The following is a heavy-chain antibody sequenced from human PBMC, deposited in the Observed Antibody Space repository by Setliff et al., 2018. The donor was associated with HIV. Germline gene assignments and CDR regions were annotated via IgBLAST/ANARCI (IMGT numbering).Heavy chain of an antibody. V-gene: IGHV1-2*02. CDR2: INPNSGDK. CDR1: ASRYSFTAYN. Sequence: ASVKVSCKASASRYSFTAYNMHWVRQAPGQGLEWMGCINPNSGDKNYEQRFRGRLTMTRDTSISTAYMELGSLTSDDTAVYYCARARHVERFGEGDAFDIWGQGTMVTVSS. J-gene: IGHJ3*02. CDR3: ARARHVERFGEGDAFDI. D-gene: IGHD3-3*01.